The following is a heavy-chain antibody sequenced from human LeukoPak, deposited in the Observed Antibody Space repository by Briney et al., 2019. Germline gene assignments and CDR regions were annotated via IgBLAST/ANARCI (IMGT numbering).Heavy chain of an antibody. J-gene: IGHJ6*03. CDR2: ISGSGGST. CDR1: GFTFSSYA. D-gene: IGHD3-22*01. CDR3: AIGGSDSSGYYSLYYYYYMDV. Sequence: PGGSLRLSCAASGFTFSSYAMSWVRQAPGKGLEWASAISGSGGSTYYADSVKGRFTISRDNSKNTLYLQMNSLRAEDTAVYYCAIGGSDSSGYYSLYYYYYMDVWGKGTTVTISS. V-gene: IGHV3-23*01.